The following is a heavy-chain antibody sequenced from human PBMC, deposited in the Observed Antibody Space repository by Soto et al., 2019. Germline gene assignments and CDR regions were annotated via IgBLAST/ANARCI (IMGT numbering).Heavy chain of an antibody. V-gene: IGHV1-8*02. CDR2: MNPNSGNT. J-gene: IGHJ5*02. CDR3: ARGIKYGAYSRWFDP. D-gene: IGHD4-17*01. Sequence: ASVKVSCKTSGYTFTIYGINWVRQAPGQGLEYLGWMNPNSGNTGYVQKFQGRVTMTRDTSISTAYMELSSLRSEDSAVYFCARGIKYGAYSRWFDPWGQGTLVTVSS. CDR1: GYTFTIYG.